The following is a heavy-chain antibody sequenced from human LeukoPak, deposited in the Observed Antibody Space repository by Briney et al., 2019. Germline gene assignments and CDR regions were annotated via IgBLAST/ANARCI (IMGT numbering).Heavy chain of an antibody. V-gene: IGHV3-7*03. Sequence: GGSLRLSCAASGFTFSSYWMNGARQAPGKGLEWVASINHNGNVNYYVDSVKGRFTISRDSAKNSLYLQMSNLRAEDTAVYFCARGGGLDVWGQGATVTVSS. CDR1: GFTFSSYW. D-gene: IGHD3-16*01. CDR2: INHNGNVN. CDR3: ARGGGLDV. J-gene: IGHJ6*02.